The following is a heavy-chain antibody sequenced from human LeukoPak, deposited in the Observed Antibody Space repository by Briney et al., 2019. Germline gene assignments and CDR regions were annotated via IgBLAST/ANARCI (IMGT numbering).Heavy chain of an antibody. Sequence: ASVKVSCKASGYTLTSYGISWVRQAPGQGLEWMGIINPSGGSTSYAQKFQGRVTMTRDMSTSTVYMELSSLRSEDTAVYYCARETRPLDYYDSSGYYGMWGQGTLVTVSS. CDR1: GYTLTSYG. CDR2: INPSGGST. D-gene: IGHD3-22*01. J-gene: IGHJ4*02. V-gene: IGHV1-46*01. CDR3: ARETRPLDYYDSSGYYGM.